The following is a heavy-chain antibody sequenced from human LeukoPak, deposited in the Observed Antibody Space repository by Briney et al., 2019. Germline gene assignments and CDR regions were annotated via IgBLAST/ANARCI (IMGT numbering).Heavy chain of an antibody. V-gene: IGHV1-8*01. J-gene: IGHJ4*02. CDR2: MNPNSGNT. Sequence: ASVKVSCKXSGYTFTSYDINWVRQATGQGLEWMGWMNPNSGNTGYAQKFQGRVTMTRNTSISTAYMELSSLRSEDTAVYYCARGIGSTTVTTLEYYFDYWGQGTLVTVSS. D-gene: IGHD4-17*01. CDR1: GYTFTSYD. CDR3: ARGIGSTTVTTLEYYFDY.